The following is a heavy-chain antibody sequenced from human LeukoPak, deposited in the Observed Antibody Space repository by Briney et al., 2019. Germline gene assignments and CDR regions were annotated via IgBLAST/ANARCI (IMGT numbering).Heavy chain of an antibody. V-gene: IGHV3-23*01. D-gene: IGHD6-19*01. CDR3: AKATGWY. Sequence: ETLSLTCTVSGGSISSGDYYWSWVRQAPGKGLEWVSGISGTGGSTYYADSVKGRFTISRDISKNTLYLQMNSLRAEDTAVYYCAKATGWYWGQGTLVTVSS. CDR2: ISGTGGST. J-gene: IGHJ4*02. CDR1: GGSISSGDYY.